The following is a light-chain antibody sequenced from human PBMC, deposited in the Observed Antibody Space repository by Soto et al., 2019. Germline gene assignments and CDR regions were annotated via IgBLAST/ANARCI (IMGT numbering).Light chain of an antibody. CDR2: DAF. V-gene: IGKV1-33*01. CDR3: QQHEDLPLT. Sequence: DIQMTQSPSSLSASVGDRVTITCQARQGITKSLNWYQQKPGKAPKLLTYDAFILKTGVPSRFTGSGSGTDFTFTISGLQPEDIATYYCQQHEDLPLTFRPGTKVNIK. J-gene: IGKJ3*01. CDR1: QGITKS.